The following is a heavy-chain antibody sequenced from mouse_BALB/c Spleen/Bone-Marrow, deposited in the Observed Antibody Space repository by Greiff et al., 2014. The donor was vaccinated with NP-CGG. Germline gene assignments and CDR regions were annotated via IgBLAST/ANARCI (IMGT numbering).Heavy chain of an antibody. J-gene: IGHJ4*01. CDR1: GFSLTSYS. V-gene: IGHV2-9*02. Sequence: QVQLKESGPGLVAPSQSLSITCTVSGFSLTSYSVHWVRQPPGKALEWLGVIWAGGSTNYNSALMSRLSISKDNSKSQVFLKMSSLQTDDTAMFYCARDDDSYAMDYWGQGTSVTVSS. D-gene: IGHD2-3*01. CDR3: ARDDDSYAMDY. CDR2: IWAGGST.